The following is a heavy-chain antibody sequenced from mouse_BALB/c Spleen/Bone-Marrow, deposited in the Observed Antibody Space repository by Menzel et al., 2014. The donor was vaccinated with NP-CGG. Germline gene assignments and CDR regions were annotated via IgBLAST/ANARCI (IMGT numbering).Heavy chain of an antibody. CDR1: GFTFTDYY. J-gene: IGHJ4*01. CDR3: ARFPMDY. Sequence: EVQLVESGGGLVQPGGSLRLSCTTSGFTFTDYYMSWVRQPPGKALEWLAFIRNKAYGYTTEYSASVRGRFTISRDNSQSILYFQMNTLRAEDSATYYCARFPMDYWGRGTSVTVSS. CDR2: IRNKAYGYTT. V-gene: IGHV7-3*02.